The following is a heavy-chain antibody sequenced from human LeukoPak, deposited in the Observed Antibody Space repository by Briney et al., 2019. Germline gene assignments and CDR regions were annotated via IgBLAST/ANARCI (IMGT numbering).Heavy chain of an antibody. CDR2: IYYSGST. D-gene: IGHD6-6*01. Sequence: NPSETLSLTCTVSGGSISSSSYYWGWIRQPPGKGLEWIGSIYYSGSTYYNPSLKSRVTISVDTSKNQFSLKLSSVTAADTAVYYCASESRAEISRMTYYFDYWGQGTLVTVSS. CDR3: ASESRAEISRMTYYFDY. CDR1: GGSISSSSYY. V-gene: IGHV4-39*01. J-gene: IGHJ4*02.